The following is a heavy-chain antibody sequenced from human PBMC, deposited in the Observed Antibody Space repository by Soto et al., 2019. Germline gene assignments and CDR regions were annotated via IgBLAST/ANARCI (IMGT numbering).Heavy chain of an antibody. CDR2: INHSGST. D-gene: IGHD5-18*01. V-gene: IGHV4-34*01. CDR1: GGSCSGYY. J-gene: IGHJ6*02. CDR3: ATGGYSYGYDYYYYYGMDV. Sequence: SETLSLTCAVYGGSCSGYYWSWLRQPPGKWLEWIGEINHSGSTNDNPSLKRRVTMSVDTSKYQFSLKLSSVTAADTAVYCCATGGYSYGYDYYYYYGMDVWGQRTTVTVSS.